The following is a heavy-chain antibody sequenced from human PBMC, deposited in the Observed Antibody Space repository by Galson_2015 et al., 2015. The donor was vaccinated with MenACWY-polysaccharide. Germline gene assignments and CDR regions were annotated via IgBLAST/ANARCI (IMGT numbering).Heavy chain of an antibody. CDR2: INTWNGNT. Sequence: SVKVSCKASGYIFTSHNMHWVRQAPGQGLEWMGWINTWNGNTKYSQNFQGRVTITSDTSASSAYMELSSLRSEDTAVYYCARVNCGSECCFLMDYWGQGTLVTVSS. D-gene: IGHD2-21*01. J-gene: IGHJ4*02. CDR3: ARVNCGSECCFLMDY. CDR1: GYIFTSHN. V-gene: IGHV1-3*04.